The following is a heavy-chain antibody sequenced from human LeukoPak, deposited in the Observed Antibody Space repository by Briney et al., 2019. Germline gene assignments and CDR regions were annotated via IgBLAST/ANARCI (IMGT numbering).Heavy chain of an antibody. J-gene: IGHJ4*02. CDR1: GFTFSNYG. Sequence: GGSLRLSCAASGFTFSNYGMHWVRQAPGRGLEWVAFTRYDGSNRYYADSVKGRFTISRDNFKNTLYLQMNSLRADDTAIYYCAKRMSYYDSSPADYWGQGTLVTVSS. D-gene: IGHD3-22*01. CDR2: TRYDGSNR. CDR3: AKRMSYYDSSPADY. V-gene: IGHV3-30*02.